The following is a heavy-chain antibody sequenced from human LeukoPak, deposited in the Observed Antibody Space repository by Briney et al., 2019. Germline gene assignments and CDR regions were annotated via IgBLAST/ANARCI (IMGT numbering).Heavy chain of an antibody. J-gene: IGHJ4*02. V-gene: IGHV3-30*18. CDR3: AKDQYYYGSGSLTD. CDR2: ISYDGSEK. CDR1: GFTFRNFG. D-gene: IGHD3-10*01. Sequence: GRSLRLSCAASGFTFRNFGMHWGRQAPGKGLEWVAVISYDGSEKHYADSVKGQFTISRDNSKNTLYLQMNSLRAEDTAVYYCAKDQYYYGSGSLTDWGQGTLVTVSS.